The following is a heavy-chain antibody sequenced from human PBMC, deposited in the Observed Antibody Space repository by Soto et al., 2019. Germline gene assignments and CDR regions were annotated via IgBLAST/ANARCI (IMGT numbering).Heavy chain of an antibody. CDR2: ISSNGNT. CDR1: GFTVSSLY. V-gene: IGHV3-66*01. D-gene: IGHD3-3*01. J-gene: IGHJ4*02. CDR3: ARDTLGGAYNFLH. Sequence: EVQPVESGGDLVQPGGSLRLSCAASGFTVSSLYMTWVRQAPGKGLQWVAVISSNGNTYYADSVKGRFTISRDNFKNTVYLQMNNLRAEDTAMYYCARDTLGGAYNFLHGGQGTLVTVSS.